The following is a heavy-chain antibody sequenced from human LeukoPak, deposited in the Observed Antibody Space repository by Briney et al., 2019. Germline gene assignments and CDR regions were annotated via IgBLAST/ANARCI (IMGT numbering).Heavy chain of an antibody. J-gene: IGHJ5*02. CDR2: ITSGGSAT. Sequence: GGSLRLSCAASGFTFSDSYMTWIRQAPGMGLEWLAYITSGGSATFFADSVRGRFTISRDNAKNSLFLHMSSLRPEDTAVYYCARVGSLKVPAAIDRQTTPSRRSWFDPWGQGTLVTVSS. CDR1: GFTFSDSY. D-gene: IGHD2-2*02. V-gene: IGHV3-11*01. CDR3: ARVGSLKVPAAIDRQTTPSRRSWFDP.